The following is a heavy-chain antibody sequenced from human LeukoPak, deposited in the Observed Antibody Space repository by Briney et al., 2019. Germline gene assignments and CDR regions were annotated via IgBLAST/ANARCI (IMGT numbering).Heavy chain of an antibody. CDR2: INPNSGGT. V-gene: IGHV1-2*02. D-gene: IGHD6-19*01. Sequence: RASVKVSCKASGYTFTSYGISWVRQAPGQGLEWMGWINPNSGGTNYAQKFQGRVTMTRDTSISTAYMELSRLRSDDTAVYYCARVVPRIAVAGTKYNWFDPWGQGTLVTVSS. CDR3: ARVVPRIAVAGTKYNWFDP. CDR1: GYTFTSYG. J-gene: IGHJ5*02.